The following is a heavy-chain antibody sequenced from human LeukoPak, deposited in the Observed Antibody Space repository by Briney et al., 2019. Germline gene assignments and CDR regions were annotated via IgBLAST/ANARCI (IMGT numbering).Heavy chain of an antibody. J-gene: IGHJ6*03. CDR2: IKSKSDGGTT. D-gene: IGHD6-6*01. CDR3: TTRYSSSFLETQYSYYYMDV. Sequence: GGALRLSCAASGFTFSNAWMRWGRQAPGEGREGGGRIKSKSDGGTTEYAAPGKGRFTISRDDSNNTLSLQMNSLTTEHTAVYYCTTRYSSSFLETQYSYYYMDVWGKGTTVTVSS. CDR1: GFTFSNAW. V-gene: IGHV3-15*01.